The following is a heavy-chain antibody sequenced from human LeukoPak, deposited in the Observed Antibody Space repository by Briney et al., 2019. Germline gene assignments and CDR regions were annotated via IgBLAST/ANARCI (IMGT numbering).Heavy chain of an antibody. CDR1: GYSFTSYG. J-gene: IGHJ4*02. D-gene: IGHD5-18*01. V-gene: IGHV1-18*01. CDR3: ARAPSGFTYGPGDH. CDR2: ISTYDGDA. Sequence: GASVKVSCKASGYSFTSYGITRVRQAPGQGLEWMGWISTYDGDANYAQQLQGRVTMTTDTSTITAYMELRSLRSDDTAVYYCARAPSGFTYGPGDHWGQGTLVTVS.